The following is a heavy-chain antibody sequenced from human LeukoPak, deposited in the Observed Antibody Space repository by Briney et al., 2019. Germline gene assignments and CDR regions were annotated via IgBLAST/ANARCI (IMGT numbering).Heavy chain of an antibody. CDR2: IYYSGST. J-gene: IGHJ1*01. V-gene: IGHV4-59*01. D-gene: IGHD3-3*01. Sequence: PSETLSLTCTVSGGSISSYYWSWIRQPPGKGLEWIGYIYYSGSTNYNPSLKSRVTISVDTSKNQFSLKLSSVTAADTAVYYCARGVLDYDFWSGYYDAEYFQHWGQGTLVTVSS. CDR1: GGSISSYY. CDR3: ARGVLDYDFWSGYYDAEYFQH.